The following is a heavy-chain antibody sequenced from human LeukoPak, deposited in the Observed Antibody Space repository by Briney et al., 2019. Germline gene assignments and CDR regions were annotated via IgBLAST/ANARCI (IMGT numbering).Heavy chain of an antibody. CDR3: AREALVRGVIIVENFDY. D-gene: IGHD3-10*02. V-gene: IGHV3-30-3*01. Sequence: GGSQRLSCAASGFTFSSYAMHWVRQAPGKGLEWVAVISYDGSNKYYADSVKGRFTISRDNSKNTLYLQMNSLRAEDTAVYYCAREALVRGVIIVENFDYWGQGTLVTVSS. CDR2: ISYDGSNK. J-gene: IGHJ4*02. CDR1: GFTFSSYA.